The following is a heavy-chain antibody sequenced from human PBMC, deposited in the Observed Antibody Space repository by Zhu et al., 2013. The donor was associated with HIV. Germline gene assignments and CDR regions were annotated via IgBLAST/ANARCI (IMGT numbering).Heavy chain of an antibody. D-gene: IGHD2-21*01. CDR2: INSNSGAT. CDR1: GYTLTGYY. V-gene: IGHV1-2*02. CDR3: ATDGPRTYYYAH. J-gene: IGHJ4*02. Sequence: QVLLVQSGAEVKKPGASVKVSCKASGYTLTGYYLHWVRQAPGQGLEWMGWINSNSGATKYAQRFQGRITLTRDTSISTAYMDLSSLTSDDTAVYSCATDGPRTYYYAHWGQGTPGHRLL.